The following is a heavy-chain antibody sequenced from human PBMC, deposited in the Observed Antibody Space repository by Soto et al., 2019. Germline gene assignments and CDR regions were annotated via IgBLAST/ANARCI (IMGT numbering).Heavy chain of an antibody. D-gene: IGHD5-18*01. J-gene: IGHJ4*02. CDR3: ARNRYGYIFYDY. CDR1: GGSISRGDYY. Sequence: QVQLQESGPGLVKPSQTLSLTCTVSGGSISRGDYYWSWTLQPPGKGLEWIGYIYYSGSTDCNPPLKRRLTLSVDTSKNQFSLKLSSVTAADTAVYYCARNRYGYIFYDYWGQGTLVTVSS. CDR2: IYYSGST. V-gene: IGHV4-30-4*01.